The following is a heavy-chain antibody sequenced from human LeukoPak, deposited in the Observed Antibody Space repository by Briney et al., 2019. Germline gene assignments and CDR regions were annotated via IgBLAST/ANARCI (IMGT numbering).Heavy chain of an antibody. J-gene: IGHJ6*02. CDR2: IYYSGST. CDR3: VRYGDYNLWFYYYGMDV. D-gene: IGHD4-17*01. Sequence: PSETLSLTCTVSGGSISSGGYYWSWIRQHPGKGLEWIGYIYYSGSTYYNPSLKSRVTISVDTSKNQFSLKLSSVTAADTAVYYCVRYGDYNLWFYYYGMDVWGQGTTVTVSS. CDR1: GGSISSGGYY. V-gene: IGHV4-31*03.